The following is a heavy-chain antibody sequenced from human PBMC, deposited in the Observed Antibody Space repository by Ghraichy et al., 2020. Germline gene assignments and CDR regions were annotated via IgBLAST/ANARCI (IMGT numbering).Heavy chain of an antibody. D-gene: IGHD5-12*01. CDR2: IIGSAGNT. V-gene: IGHV3-23*01. Sequence: GGSLRLSCAASGFTFSSYAMSWVRQAPGKGLDWVSSIIGSAGNTYYADSAKGRFTNSRDNSTNTQYLQMNSLRAEDPAVDYFAKTDRRDIVRCDYWGQGPLVTVSS. CDR1: GFTFSSYA. J-gene: IGHJ4*02. CDR3: AKTDRRDIVRCDY.